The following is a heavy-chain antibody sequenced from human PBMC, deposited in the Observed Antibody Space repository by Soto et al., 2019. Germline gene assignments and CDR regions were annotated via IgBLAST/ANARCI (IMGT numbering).Heavy chain of an antibody. CDR1: GGSISGYY. V-gene: IGHV4-59*01. CDR2: VYSSGNA. D-gene: IGHD3-22*01. Sequence: QVQLQESGPGLVKPSETLSLTCTVSGGSISGYYWSWIRQPPGKGLEWLGYVYSSGNANHNPSRKRRAPISVDASKNPCSLKLAYVTAADTAVYDCARSDYFDSAGYYRRTSFDYWGQGTPVTVSS. CDR3: ARSDYFDSAGYYRRTSFDY. J-gene: IGHJ4*02.